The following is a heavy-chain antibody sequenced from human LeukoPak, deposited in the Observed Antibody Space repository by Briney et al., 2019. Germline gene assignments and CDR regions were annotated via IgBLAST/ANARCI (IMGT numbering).Heavy chain of an antibody. D-gene: IGHD2-15*01. J-gene: IGHJ3*02. CDR1: GGSISSFY. CDR3: ARDRSVVAATRDAFDI. Sequence: PSETLSLTCAVSGGSISSFYWSWIRQPPGMGLEWIGYIYYSGSTNYNPSHKSRVTISVDTSKNQFSLNLSSVTAADTAVYYCARDRSVVAATRDAFDIWGQGTMVTVSS. V-gene: IGHV4-59*01. CDR2: IYYSGST.